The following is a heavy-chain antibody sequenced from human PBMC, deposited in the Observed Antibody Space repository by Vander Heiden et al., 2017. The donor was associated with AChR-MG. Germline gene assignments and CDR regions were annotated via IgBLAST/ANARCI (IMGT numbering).Heavy chain of an antibody. V-gene: IGHV1-8*01. CDR3: ARRSVFDY. Sequence: QVPLVQSGAEVTKPGASVTVSCKASGYTFTSYDIKWVRQAIGQGLEWMGGMNPNSGNTGYAQKFQGRVTMTRNTSISTAYMELSSLRSEDTAVYYCARRSVFDYWGQGTLVTVAS. J-gene: IGHJ4*02. CDR1: GYTFTSYD. CDR2: MNPNSGNT.